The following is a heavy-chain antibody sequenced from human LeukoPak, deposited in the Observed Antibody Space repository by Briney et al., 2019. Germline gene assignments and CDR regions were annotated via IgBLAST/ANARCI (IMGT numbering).Heavy chain of an antibody. J-gene: IGHJ6*03. CDR2: INHSGST. CDR1: GGSFSGYY. D-gene: IGHD2-2*02. CDR3: ARGRGYCSSTSCYKYYYYMDV. Sequence: NPSETLSLTCAVYGGSFSGYYWSWIRQPPGKGLEWIGEINHSGSTNYNPSLKSRVTISVDTSKNQFSLKLSSVTAADTAVYNCARGRGYCSSTSCYKYYYYMDVWSKGTTVTVSS. V-gene: IGHV4-34*01.